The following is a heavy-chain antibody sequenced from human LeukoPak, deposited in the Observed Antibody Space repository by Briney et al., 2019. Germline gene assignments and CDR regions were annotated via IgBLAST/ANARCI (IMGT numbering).Heavy chain of an antibody. CDR3: ARHLWKDAFDI. Sequence: SETLSLTCTVSGGSVSSGSYYWSWIRQPPGKGLEWIGYIYYSGSTNYNPSRKSRVTISVDTTKNQFSLKLSSVTAADTAVYYWARHLWKDAFDIGGQGTMVTVSS. CDR1: GGSVSSGSYY. J-gene: IGHJ3*02. CDR2: IYYSGST. V-gene: IGHV4-61*01. D-gene: IGHD3-3*02.